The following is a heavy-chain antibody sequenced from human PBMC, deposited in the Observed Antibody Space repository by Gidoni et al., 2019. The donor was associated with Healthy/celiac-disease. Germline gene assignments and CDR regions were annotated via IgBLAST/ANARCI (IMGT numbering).Heavy chain of an antibody. Sequence: QVQLVQSGAEVKKPGSSVKVSCKASGGTFSSYAISWVRQAPGQGLEWMGGIIPIFGTANYAQKFQGRVTITADKSTSTAYMELSSLRSEDTAVYYCASGYYDSSGYYWGVYYYYGMDVWGQGTTVTVSS. CDR2: IIPIFGTA. CDR3: ASGYYDSSGYYWGVYYYYGMDV. D-gene: IGHD3-22*01. CDR1: GGTFSSYA. V-gene: IGHV1-69*06. J-gene: IGHJ6*02.